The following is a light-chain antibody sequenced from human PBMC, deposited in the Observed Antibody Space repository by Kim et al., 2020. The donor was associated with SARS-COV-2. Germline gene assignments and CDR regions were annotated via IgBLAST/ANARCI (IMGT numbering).Light chain of an antibody. Sequence: EVVLTQSPATLSLSPGETATLSCRASQSVRTYLVWYQQKPAQAPRLLIYDASNRATGIPARFSGSGSGTDFTLTISSLEPEDFAVYYCQHSGKWPTFGQGTRLEIK. J-gene: IGKJ5*01. CDR2: DAS. CDR1: QSVRTY. CDR3: QHSGKWPT. V-gene: IGKV3-11*01.